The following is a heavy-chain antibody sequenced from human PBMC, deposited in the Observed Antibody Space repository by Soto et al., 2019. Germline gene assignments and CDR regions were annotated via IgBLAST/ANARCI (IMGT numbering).Heavy chain of an antibody. V-gene: IGHV3-73*01. D-gene: IGHD3-16*01. CDR1: GFSFSGST. CDR3: TRSYENNAYYFDH. Sequence: RGESLKISCAASGFSFSGSTLHWVRQASGKGLEWVGHITSKPDSYSTVYAESVKGRFSISRDDLNNMAFLQMNSLKSEDSAVYFCTRSYENNAYYFDHWGQGTLVTVSS. J-gene: IGHJ1*01. CDR2: ITSKPDSYST.